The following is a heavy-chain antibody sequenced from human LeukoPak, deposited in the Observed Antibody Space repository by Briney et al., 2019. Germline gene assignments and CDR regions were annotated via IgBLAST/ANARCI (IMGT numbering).Heavy chain of an antibody. V-gene: IGHV3-11*01. CDR1: GFTFSDYY. CDR3: AKMRANTVVTPLDY. Sequence: NPGGSLRLSCAASGFTFSDYYMSWIRQAPGKGLEWVSYISSSGSTIYYADSVKGRFTISRDNSKNTLYLQMNSLRAEDTAVYYCAKMRANTVVTPLDYWGQGTLVTVSS. J-gene: IGHJ4*02. D-gene: IGHD2-15*01. CDR2: ISSSGSTI.